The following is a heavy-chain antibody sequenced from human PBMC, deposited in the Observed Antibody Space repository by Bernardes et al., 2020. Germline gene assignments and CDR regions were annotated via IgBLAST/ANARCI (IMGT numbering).Heavy chain of an antibody. J-gene: IGHJ6*02. V-gene: IGHV3-30*18. D-gene: IGHD4-17*01. CDR2: ISYDGSNK. Sequence: GGSLRLSCAASGFTFSSYGMHWVRQAPGKGLEWVAVISYDGSNKYYADSVKGRFTISRDNSKNTLYLQMNSLRAEDTAVYYCAKDGNGDYEDYYYGMDVWGQGTTVTVSS. CDR3: AKDGNGDYEDYYYGMDV. CDR1: GFTFSSYG.